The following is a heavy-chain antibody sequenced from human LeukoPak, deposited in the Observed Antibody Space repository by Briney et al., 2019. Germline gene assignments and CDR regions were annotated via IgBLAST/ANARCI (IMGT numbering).Heavy chain of an antibody. D-gene: IGHD6-19*01. Sequence: SETLSLTCAVYGGSFSGYYWCWIRQPPGKGLEWIGEINHSGSTNYNPSHKSRVTISVDTSKNQFSLKLSSVTAADTAVYYCARGEGYSSGTFDSWGQGTLVTVSS. J-gene: IGHJ4*02. CDR3: ARGEGYSSGTFDS. CDR2: INHSGST. CDR1: GGSFSGYY. V-gene: IGHV4-34*01.